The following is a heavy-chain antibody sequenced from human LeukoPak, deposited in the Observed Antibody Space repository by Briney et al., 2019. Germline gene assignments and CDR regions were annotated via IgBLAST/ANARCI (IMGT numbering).Heavy chain of an antibody. D-gene: IGHD1-26*01. V-gene: IGHV1-18*01. CDR2: ISAYNGNT. J-gene: IGHJ3*02. CDR1: GYTFTSYG. Sequence: GASVKVSCKASGYTFTSYGISWVRQAPGQGLEWMGWISAYNGNTNYAQKLQGGVTMTTDTSTSTAYMELRSLRSDDTAVYYCARGGRWELPRPYAFDIWGQGTMVTVSS. CDR3: ARGGRWELPRPYAFDI.